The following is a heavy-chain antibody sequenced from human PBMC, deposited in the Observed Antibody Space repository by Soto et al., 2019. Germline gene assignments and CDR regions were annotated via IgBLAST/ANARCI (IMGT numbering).Heavy chain of an antibody. CDR3: AKDPPTVTGPWGPLGH. D-gene: IGHD4-17*01. J-gene: IGHJ4*02. V-gene: IGHV3-23*01. Sequence: EVQLLESGGGLVQPGGSLRLSCAASGFTFSSYAMSWVRQAPGKGLEWVSAISGSGGSTYYADSVKGRFTISRDNSKNTLYLQMNSLGAEDTAVYYCAKDPPTVTGPWGPLGHWGQGTLVTVSS. CDR1: GFTFSSYA. CDR2: ISGSGGST.